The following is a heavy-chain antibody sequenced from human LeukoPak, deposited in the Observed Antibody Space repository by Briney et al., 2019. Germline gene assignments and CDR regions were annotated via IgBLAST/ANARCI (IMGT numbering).Heavy chain of an antibody. D-gene: IGHD4-11*01. Sequence: SETLSLTCTVSGGSISSGSYYWSWIRQPAGKGLEWIGRIYTSGSTNYNPSLKSRVTISVDTSKNQFSLKLSSVTAADTAVYYCASMGYSNYDPDYYYYYMDVWGKGTTVTVSS. V-gene: IGHV4-61*02. CDR3: ASMGYSNYDPDYYYYYMDV. CDR1: GGSISSGSYY. J-gene: IGHJ6*03. CDR2: IYTSGST.